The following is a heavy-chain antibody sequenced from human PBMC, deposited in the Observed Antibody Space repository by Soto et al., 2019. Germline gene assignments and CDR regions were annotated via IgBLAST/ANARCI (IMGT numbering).Heavy chain of an antibody. V-gene: IGHV4-31*03. D-gene: IGHD2-15*01. CDR1: GGSISSGGYY. J-gene: IGHJ6*02. CDR3: ARVCGASCHHGMDV. Sequence: QVQLQESGPGLVKPSQTLSLTCTVSGGSISSGGYYWSWIRQHPGKGLEWIGYIYYSGSTYYNPSLKSRVTISVDTSKKQFSLKLSSVTAADTAVYYSARVCGASCHHGMDVWGQGTTVTVSS. CDR2: IYYSGST.